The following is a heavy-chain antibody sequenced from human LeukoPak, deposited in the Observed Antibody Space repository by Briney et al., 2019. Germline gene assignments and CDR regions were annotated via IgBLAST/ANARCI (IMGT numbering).Heavy chain of an antibody. J-gene: IGHJ6*03. CDR3: ARRSYSYYYYMDV. CDR2: IYPGDSDT. CDR1: GYSFTSYW. V-gene: IGHV5-51*01. Sequence: GESLQISCKGSGYSFTSYWIGWVRQMPGKGLEWRGIIYPGDSDTRYSPSFQGQVTISADKSISTAYLQWSSLKASGTAMYYCARRSYSYYYYMDVWGKGATVTVSS. D-gene: IGHD1-26*01.